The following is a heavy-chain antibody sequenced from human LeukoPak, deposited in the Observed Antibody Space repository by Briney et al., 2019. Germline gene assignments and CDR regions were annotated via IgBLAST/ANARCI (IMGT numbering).Heavy chain of an antibody. J-gene: IGHJ6*02. CDR1: GGSFSDYY. Sequence: SETLSLTCAVYGGSFSDYYWKWIRQPPGKGLEWIGEINHSGSTNYNPSLKSRVTISVDTSKNQFSLKLSSVTAADTAVYYCAGKTDYYYGMDVWGQGTTVTVSS. CDR3: AGKTDYYYGMDV. V-gene: IGHV4-34*01. CDR2: INHSGST.